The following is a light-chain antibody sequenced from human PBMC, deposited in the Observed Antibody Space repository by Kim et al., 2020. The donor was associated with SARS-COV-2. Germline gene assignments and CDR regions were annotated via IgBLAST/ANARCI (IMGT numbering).Light chain of an antibody. Sequence: EIVMTQSPVTRSVSPGERATLSCRASQNVSSNLAWYQQKPGQAPRLLIYGASTRATGIPARFSGSGSGTEFTLTISSLQSEDLAVYYCQQYNNWPPGDTFGQGTKLEI. CDR3: QQYNNWPPGDT. V-gene: IGKV3-15*01. J-gene: IGKJ2*01. CDR1: QNVSSN. CDR2: GAS.